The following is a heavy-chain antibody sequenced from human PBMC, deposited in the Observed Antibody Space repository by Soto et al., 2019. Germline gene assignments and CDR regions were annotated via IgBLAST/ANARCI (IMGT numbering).Heavy chain of an antibody. CDR2: IIAYNGNT. J-gene: IGHJ4*02. V-gene: IGHV1-18*01. CDR3: ARDPSAYDLPAY. CDR1: GYTFTSYG. D-gene: IGHD5-12*01. Sequence: ASVKVSCKASGYTFTSYGISWVRQAPGQGLEWMGWIIAYNGNTNYAQKFQGRVTITADKSTSTAYMELSSLRSEDTAVYYCARDPSAYDLPAYWGQGTLVTVSS.